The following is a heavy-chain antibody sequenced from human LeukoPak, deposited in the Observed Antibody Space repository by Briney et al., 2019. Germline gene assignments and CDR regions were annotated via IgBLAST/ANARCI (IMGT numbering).Heavy chain of an antibody. CDR3: ARIPRLWSGYYPIDY. Sequence: GGSLRLSCAASGFTFSSYEMNWVRQAPGKGLEWVSYISSSGSTIYYADSVKGRFTISRDNAKNSLYLQMNSLRAEDTAVYYCARIPRLWSGYYPIDYWGQGTLVTVSS. D-gene: IGHD3-3*01. CDR1: GFTFSSYE. V-gene: IGHV3-48*03. CDR2: ISSSGSTI. J-gene: IGHJ4*02.